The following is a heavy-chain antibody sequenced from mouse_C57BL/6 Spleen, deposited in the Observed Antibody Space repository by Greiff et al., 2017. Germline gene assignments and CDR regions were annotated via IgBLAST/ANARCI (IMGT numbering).Heavy chain of an antibody. J-gene: IGHJ2*01. Sequence: EVQVVESGGGLVKPGGSLKLSCAASGFTFSSYAMSWVRQTPEKRLEWVATISDGGSYTYYPDNVKGRFTISRDNAKNNLYLQMSHLKSEDTAMYYCAREDYDYDGNFDYWGQGTTLTVSS. CDR1: GFTFSSYA. CDR3: AREDYDYDGNFDY. D-gene: IGHD2-4*01. V-gene: IGHV5-4*01. CDR2: ISDGGSYT.